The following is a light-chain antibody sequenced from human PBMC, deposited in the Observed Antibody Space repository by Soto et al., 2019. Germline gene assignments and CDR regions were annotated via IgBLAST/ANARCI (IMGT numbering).Light chain of an antibody. Sequence: DIQLTQSPSSVSASVGDRVTLTCRASQGFSNWLAWYQQKPGKAPKLLISAASTLQGGVPSRFSGSFSGTDFTLTITSLQAEDFATYFCQQAYSLPVTFGQGTKLEIK. V-gene: IGKV1-12*01. CDR3: QQAYSLPVT. CDR2: AAS. J-gene: IGKJ2*01. CDR1: QGFSNW.